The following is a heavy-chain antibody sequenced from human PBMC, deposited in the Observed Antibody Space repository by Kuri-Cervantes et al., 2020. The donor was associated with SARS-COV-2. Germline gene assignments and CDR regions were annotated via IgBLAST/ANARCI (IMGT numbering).Heavy chain of an antibody. CDR1: GYTFTGCY. V-gene: IGHV1-2*02. CDR2: INPNSGGT. J-gene: IGHJ2*01. D-gene: IGHD7-27*01. Sequence: ASVKVSCKASGYTFTGCYMHWVRQAPGQGLEWMGWINPNSGGTNYAQKFQGRVTMTRDTSISTAYMELSSLRSEDTAVYYCARYPDHKQANWGSEADWYFDLWGRGTLVTVSS. CDR3: ARYPDHKQANWGSEADWYFDL.